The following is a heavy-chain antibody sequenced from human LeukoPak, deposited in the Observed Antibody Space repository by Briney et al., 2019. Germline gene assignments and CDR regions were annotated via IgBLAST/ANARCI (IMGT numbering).Heavy chain of an antibody. CDR2: IRTSGSTI. V-gene: IGHV3-48*03. CDR3: ARRGYYDSSGYLFDY. CDR1: GFTFSSYE. D-gene: IGHD3-22*01. Sequence: GGSLRLSCAASGFTFSSYEMNCARRAPGKGLEWVSYIRTSGSTIYHADSAKGRFTISRDNAKNSLFLQMNSLRAEDTAVYYCARRGYYDSSGYLFDYWGQGTLVTVSS. J-gene: IGHJ4*02.